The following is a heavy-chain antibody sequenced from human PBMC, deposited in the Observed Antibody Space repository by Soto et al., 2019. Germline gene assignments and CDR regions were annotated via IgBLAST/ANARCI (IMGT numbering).Heavy chain of an antibody. CDR3: ARHSRIAVAGIFDY. V-gene: IGHV4-39*01. Sequence: QLQLQESGPGLVKPSETLSLTRTVSGGSISSSSYYWGWIRQPPGKGLEWIGSIYYSGSTYYNPSLKSRVTISVDTSKNQFSLKLSSVTAADTAVYYCARHSRIAVAGIFDYWGQGTLVTVSS. CDR2: IYYSGST. J-gene: IGHJ4*02. D-gene: IGHD6-19*01. CDR1: GGSISSSSYY.